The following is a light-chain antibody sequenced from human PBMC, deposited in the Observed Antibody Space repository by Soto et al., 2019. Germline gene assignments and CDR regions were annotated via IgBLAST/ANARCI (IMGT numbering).Light chain of an antibody. J-gene: IGKJ2*01. CDR1: RNIGTS. Sequence: DIQMTQSPSSLSMSVGDRVTITCRASRNIGTSLNWYQMKLGRAPKLLIYSASTLQSGAPSRFSGGGSGTDFTLTINSLQPEDFATYSCQQSYNAPYTFGQGTMLEIK. CDR3: QQSYNAPYT. V-gene: IGKV1-39*01. CDR2: SAS.